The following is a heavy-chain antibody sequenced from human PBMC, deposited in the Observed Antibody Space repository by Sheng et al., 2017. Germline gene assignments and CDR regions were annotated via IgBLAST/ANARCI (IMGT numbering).Heavy chain of an antibody. V-gene: IGHV4-39*01. CDR3: ARLHDSSGSDYYYYMDV. J-gene: IGHJ6*03. CDR2: IYYSGST. Sequence: QLQLQESGPGLVKPSETLSLTCTVSGGSISSSSYYWGWIRQPPGKGLEWIGSIYYSGSTYYNPSLKSRVTISVDTSKNQFSLKLSSVTAADTAVYYCARLHDSSGSDYYYYMDVWGQKGTTVTV. CDR1: GGSISSSSYY. D-gene: IGHD3-22*01.